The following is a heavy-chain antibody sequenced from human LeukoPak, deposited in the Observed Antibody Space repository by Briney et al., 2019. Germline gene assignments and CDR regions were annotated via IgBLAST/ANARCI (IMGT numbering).Heavy chain of an antibody. CDR3: ARESSSSGGFDY. CDR1: GGTFSSYT. D-gene: IGHD6-6*01. CDR2: IIPILGIA. V-gene: IGHV1-69*04. Sequence: LVKVSCKASGGTFSSYTISWVRQAPGQGLEWMGRIIPILGIANYAQKFQGRVTITADKSTSTAYMELSSLRSEDTAVYYCARESSSSGGFDYWGQGTLVTVSS. J-gene: IGHJ4*02.